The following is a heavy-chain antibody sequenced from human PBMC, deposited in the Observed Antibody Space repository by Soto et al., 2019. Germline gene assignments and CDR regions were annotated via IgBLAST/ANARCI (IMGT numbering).Heavy chain of an antibody. V-gene: IGHV3-23*01. CDR1: GFTFSRFV. D-gene: IGHD1-26*01. Sequence: GGSLRLSCSASGFTFSRFVMSWVRQAPGKGLEWISSISGSGFKKYYADSVKGRFTISRDNSKSTVYLELNNLSAEDTAVYHCAKNQGVELVPLATVDWFDPWGQGSVVTVSS. CDR2: ISGSGFKK. CDR3: AKNQGVELVPLATVDWFDP. J-gene: IGHJ5*02.